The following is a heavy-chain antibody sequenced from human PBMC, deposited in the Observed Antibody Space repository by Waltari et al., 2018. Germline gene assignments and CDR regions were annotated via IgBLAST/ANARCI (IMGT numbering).Heavy chain of an antibody. CDR3: ARDLTGTTDGY. D-gene: IGHD1-7*01. CDR1: GFTFSSYS. Sequence: EVQLVESGGGLVKPGGSLRLSCAASGFTFSSYSMTGVRQAPGEGQGWGASISSSVSYIYYADAVKGRFTTSRDNAKNALDLQMNSLRAEDTAVYYCARDLTGTTDGYWGQGTLVTVSS. V-gene: IGHV3-21*01. J-gene: IGHJ4*02. CDR2: ISSSVSYI.